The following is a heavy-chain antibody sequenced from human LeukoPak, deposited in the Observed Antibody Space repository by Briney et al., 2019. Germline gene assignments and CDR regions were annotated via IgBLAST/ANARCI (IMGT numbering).Heavy chain of an antibody. D-gene: IGHD6-13*01. CDR2: ISGLGGSA. J-gene: IGHJ4*02. CDR3: ARRGGSSWSSFDY. CDR1: GFMFNNYA. Sequence: GGSLRLSRAASGFMFNNYAMNWVRQAPGKGLEWVSGISGLGGSAYYAASVKGRFTISRDNSGDTLFLQLNNLRVEDTAIYFCARRGGSSWSSFDYWGQGTLVTVSS. V-gene: IGHV3-23*01.